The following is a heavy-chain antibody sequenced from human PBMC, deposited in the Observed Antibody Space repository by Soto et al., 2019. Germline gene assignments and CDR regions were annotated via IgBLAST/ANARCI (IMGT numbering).Heavy chain of an antibody. CDR3: AKDRQPDGLWPFDH. Sequence: GGSLRLSCAASGFTFSTYAMSWVRQAPGKGLEWVSGLYGNGGGITYADSVKGRFTISRDNSNNMLYLQMHSLRVEDTAVYYCAKDRQPDGLWPFDHWGQGTLVTVSS. J-gene: IGHJ4*02. CDR1: GFTFSTYA. CDR2: LYGNGGGI. V-gene: IGHV3-23*01. D-gene: IGHD2-8*01.